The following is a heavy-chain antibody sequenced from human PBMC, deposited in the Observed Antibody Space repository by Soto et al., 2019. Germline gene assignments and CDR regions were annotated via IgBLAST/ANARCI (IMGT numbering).Heavy chain of an antibody. Sequence: ASVKVSCKXSGYTFTGYYMHWVRQAPGQGLEWMGWINPNSGGTNYAQKFQGWVTMTRDTSISTAYMELSRLRSDDTAVYYCARDLVVGPVVLDERGGYYYGMDVWGQGTTVTVS. D-gene: IGHD2-2*01. CDR2: INPNSGGT. CDR3: ARDLVVGPVVLDERGGYYYGMDV. CDR1: GYTFTGYY. J-gene: IGHJ6*02. V-gene: IGHV1-2*04.